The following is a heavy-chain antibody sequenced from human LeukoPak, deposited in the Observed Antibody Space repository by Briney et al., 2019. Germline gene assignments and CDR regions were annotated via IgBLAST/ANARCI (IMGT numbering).Heavy chain of an antibody. J-gene: IGHJ4*02. CDR3: AREKLAAAGTIRPIPFDY. CDR1: GYTFTGYY. V-gene: IGHV1-2*02. CDR2: INPNSGGT. D-gene: IGHD6-13*01. Sequence: SVKVSCKASGYTFTGYYMHWVRQAPGQGLEWMGWINPNSGGTNYAQKFQGRVTMTRDTSISTAYMELSRLRSDDTAVYYCAREKLAAAGTIRPIPFDYWGQGTLVTVSS.